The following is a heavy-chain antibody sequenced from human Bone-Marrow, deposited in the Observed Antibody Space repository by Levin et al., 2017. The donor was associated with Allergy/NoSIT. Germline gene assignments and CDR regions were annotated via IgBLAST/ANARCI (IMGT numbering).Heavy chain of an antibody. CDR3: ARIPNLGPSYGYYYGMDV. CDR1: GFSLSTSGMC. V-gene: IGHV2-70*11. D-gene: IGHD5-18*01. J-gene: IGHJ6*02. Sequence: SGPTLVKPTQTLTLTCTFSGFSLSTSGMCVSWIRQPPGKALEWLARIDWDDDKYYSTSLKTRLTISKDTSNNQVVLRMTNMDSVDTATYYCARIPNLGPSYGYYYGMDVWGQGTTVTVSS. CDR2: IDWDDDK.